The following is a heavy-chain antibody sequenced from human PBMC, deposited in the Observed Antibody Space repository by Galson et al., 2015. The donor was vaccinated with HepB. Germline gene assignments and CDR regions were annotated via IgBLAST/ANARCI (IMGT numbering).Heavy chain of an antibody. CDR2: ISSSGAYI. Sequence: SLRLSCAASGLTFSSYGMNWVRQAPGKGLEWVSSISSSGAYIYSADSVKDRFTISRDNAKNSLYLQMNSLRAEDTAVYYCARDWVYSSGWYWFDPWGQGTLVTVSS. V-gene: IGHV3-21*01. CDR3: ARDWVYSSGWYWFDP. J-gene: IGHJ5*02. D-gene: IGHD6-19*01. CDR1: GLTFSSYG.